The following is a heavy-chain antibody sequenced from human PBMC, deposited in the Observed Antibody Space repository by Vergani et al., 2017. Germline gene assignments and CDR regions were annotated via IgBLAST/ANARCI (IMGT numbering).Heavy chain of an antibody. CDR2: IYYSGST. CDR1: GGSISSYY. J-gene: IGHJ4*02. Sequence: QVQLQESGPGLVKASETLSLTCTVSGGSISSYYWSWIRQPPGKGLEWIGYIYYSGSTNYNPSLKSRVTISVDTSKNQFSLKLSSVTAADTAVYYCARYGDYVYYFDYWGQGTLVTVSS. V-gene: IGHV4-59*01. D-gene: IGHD4-17*01. CDR3: ARYGDYVYYFDY.